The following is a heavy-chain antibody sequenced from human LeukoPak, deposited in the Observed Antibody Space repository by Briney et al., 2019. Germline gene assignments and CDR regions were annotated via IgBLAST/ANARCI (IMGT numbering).Heavy chain of an antibody. CDR2: INHSGST. V-gene: IGHV4-34*01. CDR3: ARPRYSSSALLY. CDR1: GGSFSGYY. D-gene: IGHD6-13*01. J-gene: IGHJ4*02. Sequence: SETLSLTCAVYGGSFSGYYWSWIRQPPGKGLEWIGEINHSGSTNYNPSLKSRVTISVDTSKNQFSLKLSSVTAADTAVYYCARPRYSSSALLYWGQGTLVTVSS.